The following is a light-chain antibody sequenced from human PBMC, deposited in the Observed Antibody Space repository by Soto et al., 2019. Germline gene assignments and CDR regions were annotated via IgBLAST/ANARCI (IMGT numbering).Light chain of an antibody. CDR1: SSNIGNNY. CDR2: DNN. Sequence: QSVLTQPPSVSAAPGQKVTTSCSGSSSNIGNNYVSWYQQLSGTAPKLLIYDNNKRPSGIPDRFSGSKSGTSATLGITGLQTGDEADYYCGTWDSSLSAYVFGTGTKVTVL. J-gene: IGLJ1*01. CDR3: GTWDSSLSAYV. V-gene: IGLV1-51*01.